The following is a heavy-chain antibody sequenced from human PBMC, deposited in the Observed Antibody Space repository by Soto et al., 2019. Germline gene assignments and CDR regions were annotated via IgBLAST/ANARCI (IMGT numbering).Heavy chain of an antibody. V-gene: IGHV4-39*01. J-gene: IGHJ4*02. CDR2: INYSGST. Sequence: QLQLQESGPGLVKPSETLSLTCTVSGGSISSGSYYWGWIRQPPGKGLEWIGSINYSGSTYYNPSLKSRVTLFVDTSHNPFSLKLNSVTPADTAVYYCGRLAGTRNIDNWGQGTRVTVSS. CDR3: GRLAGTRNIDN. D-gene: IGHD4-17*01. CDR1: GGSISSGSYY.